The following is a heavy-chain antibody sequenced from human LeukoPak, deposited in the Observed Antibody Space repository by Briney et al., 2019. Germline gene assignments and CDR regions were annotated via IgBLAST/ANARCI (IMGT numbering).Heavy chain of an antibody. J-gene: IGHJ1*01. D-gene: IGHD6-13*01. V-gene: IGHV1-69*04. CDR1: GFIFSSYA. CDR2: IIPILGIA. CDR3: ARDGAAAGILEYFQR. Sequence: PGGSLRLSCAASGFIFSSYAMSWVRQAPGQGLGWMGRIIPILGIANYAQKFQGRVTITADKSTSTAYMELSSLRSEDTAVYYCARDGAAAGILEYFQRWGQGTLVTVSS.